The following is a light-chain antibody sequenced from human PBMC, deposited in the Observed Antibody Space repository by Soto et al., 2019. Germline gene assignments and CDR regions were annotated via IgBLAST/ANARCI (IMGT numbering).Light chain of an antibody. Sequence: DIQMTQSPSSLSASVGDRVPITCRASPSISSYLNWYQQKPGKAPNLLIYSASKLHSGVPSRFSGSGSWTDFTLIIISLQPEDFATYYCHQSSSNPLTFGGGTRV. CDR2: SAS. J-gene: IGKJ4*01. CDR3: HQSSSNPLT. CDR1: PSISSY. V-gene: IGKV1-39*01.